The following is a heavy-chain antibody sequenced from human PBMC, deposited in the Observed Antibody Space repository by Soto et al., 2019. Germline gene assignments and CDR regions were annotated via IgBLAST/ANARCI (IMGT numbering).Heavy chain of an antibody. CDR1: GFTFSDYY. J-gene: IGHJ5*02. Sequence: PGGSLRLSCAASGFTFSDYYMSWIRQAPGKGLEWVSYISSSSSYTNYADSVKGRFTISRDNAKNSLYLQMNSLRAEDTAVYYCARGSGSYYVSDENNWFDPWGQGTLVTVSS. V-gene: IGHV3-11*03. CDR2: ISSSSSYT. CDR3: ARGSGSYYVSDENNWFDP. D-gene: IGHD1-26*01.